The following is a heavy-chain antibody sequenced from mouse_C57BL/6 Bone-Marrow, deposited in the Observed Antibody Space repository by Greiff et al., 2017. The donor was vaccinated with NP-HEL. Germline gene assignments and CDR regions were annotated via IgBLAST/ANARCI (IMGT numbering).Heavy chain of an antibody. D-gene: IGHD2-3*01. CDR1: GYTFTSYW. CDR2: IYPGSGST. Sequence: VKLMESGAELVKPGASVKMSCKASGYTFTSYWITWVKQRPGQGLEWIGDIYPGSGSTNYNEKFKSKATLTVDTSSSTAYMQLSSLTSEDSAVYYCASDGYSFAYWGQGTLVTVSA. J-gene: IGHJ3*01. CDR3: ASDGYSFAY. V-gene: IGHV1-55*01.